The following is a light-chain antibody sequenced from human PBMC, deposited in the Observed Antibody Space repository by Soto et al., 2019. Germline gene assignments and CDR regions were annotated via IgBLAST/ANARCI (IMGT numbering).Light chain of an antibody. CDR2: DGG. Sequence: QPRWVSGSTGQFVTISCPGTSSDVGGYNDVSCYQQHPGKAPKLMIDDGGKRPSGVPDRFSGSKSDNTASLTISGLQAEDEADYYCCSYAGSYTRVFGTGTK. CDR1: SSDVGGYND. J-gene: IGLJ1*01. V-gene: IGLV2-11*01. CDR3: CSYAGSYTRV.